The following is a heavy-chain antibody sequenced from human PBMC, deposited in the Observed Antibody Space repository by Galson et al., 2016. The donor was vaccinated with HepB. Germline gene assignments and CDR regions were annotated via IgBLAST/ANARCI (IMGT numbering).Heavy chain of an antibody. Sequence: SLRLSCAASGLTIEDYAMHWVRQAPGKGLEWVSGISWNTDKKFYADSVKGRFTISRDAAKNSLNLQMNSPRAEDTALYYCVKDLSVAGTGGGFDYWGQGILVTVSS. CDR1: GLTIEDYA. CDR3: VKDLSVAGTGGGFDY. CDR2: ISWNTDKK. D-gene: IGHD2-8*02. J-gene: IGHJ4*02. V-gene: IGHV3-9*01.